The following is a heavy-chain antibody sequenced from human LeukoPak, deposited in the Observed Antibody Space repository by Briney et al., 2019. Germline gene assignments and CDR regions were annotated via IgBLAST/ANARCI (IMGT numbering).Heavy chain of an antibody. D-gene: IGHD3-9*01. CDR3: ARGLTTRGMDV. CDR2: TYYRSKWYN. CDR1: GDSVSSNSVA. V-gene: IGHV6-1*01. J-gene: IGHJ6*02. Sequence: SQTLSLTCAISGDSVSSNSVAWIWIRQSPSRGLEWLGRTYYRSKWYNDYAVSMKSRITIIPDTSKNQFSLQLNSVTPEDTAVYYCARGLTTRGMDVWGQGTTVTVSS.